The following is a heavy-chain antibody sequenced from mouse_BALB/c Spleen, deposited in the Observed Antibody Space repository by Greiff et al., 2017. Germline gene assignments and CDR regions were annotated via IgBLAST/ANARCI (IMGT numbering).Heavy chain of an antibody. CDR1: GFTFSSYT. CDR3: ARSGSSPYYAMDY. J-gene: IGHJ4*01. Sequence: EVQLQESGGGLVQPGGSLKLSCAASGFTFSSYTMSWVRQTPEKRLEWVAYISSGSSTIYYADTVKGRFTISRDNPKNTLFLQMTSLRSEDTAMYYCARSGSSPYYAMDYWGQGTSVTVSS. CDR2: ISSGSSTI. D-gene: IGHD1-1*01. V-gene: IGHV5-17*02.